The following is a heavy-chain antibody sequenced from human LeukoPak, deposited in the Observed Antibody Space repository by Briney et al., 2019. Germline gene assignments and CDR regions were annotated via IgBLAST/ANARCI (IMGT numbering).Heavy chain of an antibody. CDR2: IYYSGST. J-gene: IGHJ5*02. V-gene: IGHV4-61*01. CDR3: ARDFYALGPGRPYNWFDP. Sequence: SETLSLTCTVSGGSISSSSYYWSWIRQPPGKGLEWIGYIYYSGSTNYNPSLKSRVTISVDTSKNQFSLKLSSVTAADTAVYYCARDFYALGPGRPYNWFDPWGQGTLVTVSS. CDR1: GGSISSSSYY. D-gene: IGHD1-1*01.